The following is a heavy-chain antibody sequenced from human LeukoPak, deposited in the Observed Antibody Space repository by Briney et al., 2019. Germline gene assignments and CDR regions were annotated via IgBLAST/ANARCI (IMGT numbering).Heavy chain of an antibody. CDR1: GYTFTSYY. J-gene: IGHJ6*02. Sequence: ASVKVSCKASGYTFTSYYMHWVRQAPGQGLEWMGIINPSGGSTSYAQKFQGRVTMTRDTSTSTVYMELRSLRSDDTAVYYCARGSGDYGGVDYYYGMDVWGQGTTVTVSS. D-gene: IGHD4-23*01. V-gene: IGHV1-46*01. CDR3: ARGSGDYGGVDYYYGMDV. CDR2: INPSGGST.